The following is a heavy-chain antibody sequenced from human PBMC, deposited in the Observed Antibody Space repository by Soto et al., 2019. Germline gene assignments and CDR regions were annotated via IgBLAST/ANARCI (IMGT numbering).Heavy chain of an antibody. J-gene: IGHJ6*03. Sequence: LTCAVCGGSFSGYYWSWIRQPPGKGLEWIGEINHSGSTNYNPSLKSRVTISVDTSKNQFSLKLSSVTAADTAVYYCARRVPFYYYYYMDVWGKGTTVTVSS. CDR3: ARRVPFYYYYYMDV. D-gene: IGHD3-10*01. V-gene: IGHV4-34*01. CDR2: INHSGST. CDR1: GGSFSGYY.